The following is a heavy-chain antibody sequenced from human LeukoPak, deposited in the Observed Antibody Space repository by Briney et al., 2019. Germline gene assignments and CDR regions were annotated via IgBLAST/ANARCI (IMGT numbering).Heavy chain of an antibody. CDR1: GVSFGGYT. J-gene: IGHJ4*02. CDR3: SKGMDY. V-gene: IGHV3-43*01. CDR2: VSLYGGST. Sequence: PGGSLRLSCAASGVSFGGYTTHWVRLPPRTGLGLVSLVSLYGGSTYYADSVNRRFTTSTDNRNNTLYLQMISLRTEDTSLYYCSKGMDYWGQGNPVTVS.